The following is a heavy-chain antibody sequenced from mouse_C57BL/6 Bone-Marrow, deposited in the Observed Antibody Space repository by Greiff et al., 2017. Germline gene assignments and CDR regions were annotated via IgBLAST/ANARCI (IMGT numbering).Heavy chain of an antibody. CDR1: GYTFTSYG. CDR3: GSTTMVTTAY. D-gene: IGHD2-2*01. CDR2: IYPRSGNT. V-gene: IGHV1-81*01. J-gene: IGHJ3*01. Sequence: VKLQESGAELARPGASVKLSCKASGYTFTSYGISWVKQRTGKGLEWIGEIYPRSGNTYYNEKFKGKATLTADKSSNTAYMELRSLTSEDAAVYFCGSTTMVTTAYWGQGTLVTVSA.